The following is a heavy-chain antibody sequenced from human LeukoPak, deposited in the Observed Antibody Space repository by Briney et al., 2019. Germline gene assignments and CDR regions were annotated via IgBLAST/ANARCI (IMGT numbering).Heavy chain of an antibody. D-gene: IGHD3-10*01. CDR2: INTKSGMT. CDR1: GYTFTRYD. J-gene: IGHJ4*02. CDR3: ARNPESGY. V-gene: IGHV1-8*03. Sequence: ASVKVSCKASGYTFTRYDINWVRQATGQGLEWMGWINTKSGMTGHAQKFPGRITITKDTSISTVYMELISLSSEDTAVYYCARNPESGYWGQGTLVTVSS.